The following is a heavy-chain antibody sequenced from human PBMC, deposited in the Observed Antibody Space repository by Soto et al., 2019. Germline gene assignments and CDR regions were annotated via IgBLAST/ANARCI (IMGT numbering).Heavy chain of an antibody. CDR2: MNPNSGDT. V-gene: IGHV1-8*01. D-gene: IGHD1-26*01. J-gene: IGHJ4*02. CDR1: GYTFTSYH. CDR3: ARGDASGFDS. Sequence: QVQVVQSGAEVKKPGASVKVSCKASGYTFTSYHINWVRQATGQGLEWVGWMNPNSGDTGCAEKFQGRVTMTRNTSISTVYRDVSSLRSEDTAVYYCARGDASGFDSWGQGTLVTVSS.